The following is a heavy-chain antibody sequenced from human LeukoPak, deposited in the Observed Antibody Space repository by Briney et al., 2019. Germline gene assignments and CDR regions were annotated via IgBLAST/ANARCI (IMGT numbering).Heavy chain of an antibody. CDR2: IDHSGST. Sequence: KPSETLSLTCAVYGESFSGSSWSWIRQPPGKGLEWIGEIDHSGSTNYNPSLKSRVTISVDTSKNQFSLKLNSVTAADTAVYYCARGKTRRGYCSSIECYNLYYSYMDVWGRGTTVTVS. D-gene: IGHD2-2*01. CDR1: GESFSGSS. V-gene: IGHV4-34*01. CDR3: ARGKTRRGYCSSIECYNLYYSYMDV. J-gene: IGHJ6*03.